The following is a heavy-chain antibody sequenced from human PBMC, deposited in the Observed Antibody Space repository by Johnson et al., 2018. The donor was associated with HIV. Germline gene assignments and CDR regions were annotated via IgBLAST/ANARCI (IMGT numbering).Heavy chain of an antibody. D-gene: IGHD6-25*01. V-gene: IGHV3-30*01. Sequence: QVQLVESGGGLIQPGRSLRLSCAASGFTFDDYAMHWVRQAPGKGLEWVAVMSYDGSFQDYADSVRGRFTISRDNSRSTLFLEMINLRDEDTALYYCARDVAAAKMDAFDTWGQGTMVIVSS. CDR2: MSYDGSFQ. J-gene: IGHJ3*02. CDR1: GFTFDDYA. CDR3: ARDVAAAKMDAFDT.